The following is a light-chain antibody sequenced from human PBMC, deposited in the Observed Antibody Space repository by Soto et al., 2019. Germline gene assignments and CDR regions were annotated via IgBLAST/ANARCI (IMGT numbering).Light chain of an antibody. CDR2: AAS. Sequence: AIQMTQSPSSLSASVGDRVTITCRASQGIRYDLSWYQQKPGKAPSLLIYAASSLQSGVPSRFSGSGFGTDFTLTISSLQPEDFASYYCMQDYDYPLTCGGGTKVEI. CDR3: MQDYDYPLT. J-gene: IGKJ4*01. CDR1: QGIRYD. V-gene: IGKV1-6*01.